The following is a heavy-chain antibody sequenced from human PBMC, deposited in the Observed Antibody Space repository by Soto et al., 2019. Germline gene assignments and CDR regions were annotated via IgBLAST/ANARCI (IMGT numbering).Heavy chain of an antibody. D-gene: IGHD6-13*01. V-gene: IGHV4-59*01. Sequence: SETLSLTCTVSGGSISGYYWSWIRQPPGKRLEWIGYINYFGSTNYNPSLKSRVTISVDTSREQFSLRLDSVTAADTAVYYCASSNIAAAGFYYYVMDVWGRGTTVTVSS. CDR2: INYFGST. CDR3: ASSNIAAAGFYYYVMDV. J-gene: IGHJ6*02. CDR1: GGSISGYY.